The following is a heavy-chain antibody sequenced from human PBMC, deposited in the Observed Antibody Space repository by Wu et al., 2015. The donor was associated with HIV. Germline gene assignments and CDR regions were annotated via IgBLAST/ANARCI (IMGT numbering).Heavy chain of an antibody. J-gene: IGHJ4*02. V-gene: IGHV1-8*01. CDR2: MNPNSGNT. Sequence: QVQLVQSGAEVKKPGASVKVSCKASGYTFTSYDINWVRQATGQGLEWMAWMNPNSGNTGYAQKFQGRVTMTRNTSISTAYMELSSLRSEDTAVYYCARGDYDSSGRFADLVYWGQGTLVTVSS. CDR3: ARGDYDSSGRFADLVY. CDR1: GYTFTSYD. D-gene: IGHD3-22*01.